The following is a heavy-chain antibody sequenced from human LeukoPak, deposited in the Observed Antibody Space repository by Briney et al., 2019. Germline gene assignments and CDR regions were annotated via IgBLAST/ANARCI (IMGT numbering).Heavy chain of an antibody. D-gene: IGHD5-18*01. CDR2: IYYSGST. V-gene: IGHV4-59*01. CDR3: ARGGYSYGYYFAH. CDR1: GGSISRYY. J-gene: IGHJ4*02. Sequence: PSETLSLTCTVSGGSISRYYWSWIRQPPGKGLEWIGYIYYSGSTNYNPSLKSRVTISVDTSKNQFSLKLTSVTAADTAVYFCARGGYSYGYYFAHWGQGTLVTVSS.